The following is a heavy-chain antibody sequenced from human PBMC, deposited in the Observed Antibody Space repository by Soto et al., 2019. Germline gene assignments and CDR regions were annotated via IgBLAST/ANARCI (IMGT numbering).Heavy chain of an antibody. CDR2: IIPIFGTA. CDR3: ARSPVYCSSTSCYAPIYYGMDV. Sequence: QVQLVQSGAEVKKPGSSVKVSCKASGGTFSSYAISWVRQAPGQGLEWMGGIIPIFGTANYAQKFQGRVTITADESTSTAYMELSSLRPEDTAVYYCARSPVYCSSTSCYAPIYYGMDVWGQGTTVTVSS. V-gene: IGHV1-69*01. D-gene: IGHD2-2*01. CDR1: GGTFSSYA. J-gene: IGHJ6*02.